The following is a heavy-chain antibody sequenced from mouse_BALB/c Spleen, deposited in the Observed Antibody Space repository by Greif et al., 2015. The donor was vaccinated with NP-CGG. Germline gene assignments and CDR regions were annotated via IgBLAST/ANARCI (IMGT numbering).Heavy chain of an antibody. D-gene: IGHD2-10*02. J-gene: IGHJ2*01. CDR2: ISSGGGST. CDR1: GFAFSSYD. CDR3: ARQKYGNYFDY. V-gene: IGHV5-12-1*01. Sequence: EVMLVESRGGLVKPGGSLKLSCAASGFAFSSYDMSWVRQTPEKRLEWVAYISSGGGSTYYPDTVKGRFTISRDNAKNTLYLQMSSLKSEDTAMYYCARQKYGNYFDYWGQGTTLTVSS.